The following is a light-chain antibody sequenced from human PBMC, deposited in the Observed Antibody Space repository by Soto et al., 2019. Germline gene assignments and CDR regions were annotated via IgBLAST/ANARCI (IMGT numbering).Light chain of an antibody. CDR2: EVS. V-gene: IGLV2-14*01. J-gene: IGLJ1*01. CDR1: SSDVGGYNY. Sequence: QSALTQPASVSGSPGQSITISCTGTSSDVGGYNYVSWYQQHPGKAPKLMIYEVSNRPSGVSKRFSGSKSGNTASLTISGLQAEDEADYYCSSYTSSITPYVFGTGTKLTGL. CDR3: SSYTSSITPYV.